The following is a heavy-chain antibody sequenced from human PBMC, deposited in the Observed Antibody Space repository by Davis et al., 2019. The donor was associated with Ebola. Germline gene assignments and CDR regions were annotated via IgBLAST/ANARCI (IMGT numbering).Heavy chain of an antibody. D-gene: IGHD4-23*01. V-gene: IGHV4-59*01. J-gene: IGHJ4*02. CDR1: GDSIRTYY. CDR2: MYNSGTT. CDR3: ASGRGNSYGY. Sequence: PGGSLRLSCTVSGDSIRTYYWSWIRQSPGKGLEWIGYMYNSGTTNYNPSLKSRVAISVDTSKNQFSLKLTSVTAADTAVYYCASGRGNSYGYWGQGTLVTVSS.